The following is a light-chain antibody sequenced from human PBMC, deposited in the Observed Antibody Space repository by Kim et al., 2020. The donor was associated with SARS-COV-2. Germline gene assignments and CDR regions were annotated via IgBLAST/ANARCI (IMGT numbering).Light chain of an antibody. J-gene: IGLJ1*01. CDR2: STY. V-gene: IGLV7-43*01. Sequence: GAVTLTCASSTGAVTGGHYPSWFQQKPGQAPMPLIYSTYNKHSWTPARCSGSLLGGKAALTLSGVQPEDEAEYYCLLYLGTAHLYVFGTGTKVTVL. CDR3: LLYLGTAHLYV. CDR1: TGAVTGGHY.